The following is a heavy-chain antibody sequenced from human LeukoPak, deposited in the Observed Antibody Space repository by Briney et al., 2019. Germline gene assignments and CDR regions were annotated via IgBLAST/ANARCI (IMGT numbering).Heavy chain of an antibody. D-gene: IGHD3-10*01. V-gene: IGHV3-30-3*01. CDR2: ISYDGSNK. Sequence: PGGSLRLSCAASGFTFSSYGMHWVRQAPGKGLERVAIISYDGSNKYYADSVKGRFTISRDNSKNTLYLQMNSLRAEDTAVYYWGRCMVPGVIPSSIDVWGPGTTVTVSS. CDR3: GRCMVPGVIPSSIDV. CDR1: GFTFSSYG. J-gene: IGHJ6*02.